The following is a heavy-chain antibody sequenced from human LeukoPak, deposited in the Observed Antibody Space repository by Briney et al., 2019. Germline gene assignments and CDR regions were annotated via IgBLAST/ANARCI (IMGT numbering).Heavy chain of an antibody. J-gene: IGHJ1*01. CDR1: GFTFSSYA. CDR2: IHGSGGNT. V-gene: IGHV3-23*01. D-gene: IGHD5-24*01. CDR3: AKGDSNNWYAYFHH. Sequence: PGGSLRLSCAASGFTFSSYAMSWVRQAPGKGLEWVSAIHGSGGNTYYADSVKGRFTISRDNSKNTLYLHMNSLRAEDTAVYYCAKGDSNNWYAYFHHWGQGTLVTVSS.